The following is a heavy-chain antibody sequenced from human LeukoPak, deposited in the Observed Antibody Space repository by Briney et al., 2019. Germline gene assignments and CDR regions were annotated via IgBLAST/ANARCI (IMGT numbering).Heavy chain of an antibody. CDR2: KFYDGST. CDR3: VTTHFDILTASYYFDF. Sequence: SETLSLTCTVSGDSLSSNNYYWGWVRQPPGKGLEWIGSKFYDGSTYSSPSLKSRVTISVDTSKNQFSLRLSSVTAADTAVYFCVTTHFDILTASYYFDFWGQGTLVTVSS. D-gene: IGHD3-9*01. CDR1: GDSLSSNNYY. J-gene: IGHJ4*02. V-gene: IGHV4-39*01.